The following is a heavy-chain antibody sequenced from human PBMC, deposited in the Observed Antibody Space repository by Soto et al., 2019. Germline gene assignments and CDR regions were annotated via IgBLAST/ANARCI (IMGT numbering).Heavy chain of an antibody. CDR1: GFTFANYA. CDR2: ITWNSGNV. Sequence: EVQLVESGGDLVQPGRSLRLACAASGFTFANYAMHWVRQAPGKGLEWVSGITWNSGNVAFADSVKGRFTISRDNAKRCLYLEMNSLSPDETALYYCAKDTSTGVGSTTYYDFWGQGTLVTVSS. CDR3: AKDTSTGVGSTTYYDF. J-gene: IGHJ4*02. V-gene: IGHV3-9*01. D-gene: IGHD1-26*01.